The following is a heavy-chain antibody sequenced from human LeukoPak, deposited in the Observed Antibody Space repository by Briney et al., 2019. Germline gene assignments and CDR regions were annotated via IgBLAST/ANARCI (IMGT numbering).Heavy chain of an antibody. CDR3: ARDSVDYDILTGQPEH. Sequence: WVRQAPGKGPEWIGSIYYSGSTYYNPSLKSRVTISVDTSKNQFSLKLSSVTAADTAAYYCARDSVDYDILTGQPEHWGQGTLVTVSS. J-gene: IGHJ1*01. D-gene: IGHD3-9*01. CDR2: IYYSGST. V-gene: IGHV4-39*07.